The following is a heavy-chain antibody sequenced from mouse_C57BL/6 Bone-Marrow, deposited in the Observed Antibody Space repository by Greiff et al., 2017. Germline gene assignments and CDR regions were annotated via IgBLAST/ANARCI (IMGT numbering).Heavy chain of an antibody. J-gene: IGHJ4*01. CDR2: FYPGSGNT. V-gene: IGHV1-76*01. CDR3: ARRTVGAYYAMDY. Sequence: QVQLQQSGAELVRPGASVKLSCKASGYTFTDYYINWVKQRPGQGLEWIARFYPGSGNTYYNEKFKGKATLTAEKSSSTAYMQLSSLTSEDSAVYFCARRTVGAYYAMDYWGQGTSVTVSS. CDR1: GYTFTDYY. D-gene: IGHD1-1*01.